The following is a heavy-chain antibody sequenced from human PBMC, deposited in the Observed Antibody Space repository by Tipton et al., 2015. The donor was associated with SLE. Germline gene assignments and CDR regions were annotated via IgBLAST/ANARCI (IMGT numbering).Heavy chain of an antibody. D-gene: IGHD3-16*01. J-gene: IGHJ6*02. CDR3: ARAPEGDLGGMDV. CDR1: GYTFTPFY. CDR2: INPTNGDA. V-gene: IGHV1-46*01. Sequence: QSGAEVKKPGASVKVSCKASGYTFTPFYMHWVRQAPGQGLEWMGVINPTNGDAAYAQEFQGRLTMTRDTSTSTVYMELSSLTFEDTAVYYCARAPEGDLGGMDVWGQGTPVTVSS.